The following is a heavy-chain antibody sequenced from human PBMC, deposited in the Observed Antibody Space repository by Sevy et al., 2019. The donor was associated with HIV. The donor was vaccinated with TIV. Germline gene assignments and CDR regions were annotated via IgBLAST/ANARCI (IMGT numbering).Heavy chain of an antibody. J-gene: IGHJ3*02. CDR1: GFTFSSYA. CDR2: ISSNGGST. V-gene: IGHV3-64*02. Sequence: GGSLRLSCAASGFTFSSYAMHWVRQAPGKGLEYVSAISSNGGSTYYADSVKGRFTISRDNSENTLYLQMGSLRAEDMAVYYCARAARNYDSSGYYSPGAFDIWGQGTMVTVSS. D-gene: IGHD3-22*01. CDR3: ARAARNYDSSGYYSPGAFDI.